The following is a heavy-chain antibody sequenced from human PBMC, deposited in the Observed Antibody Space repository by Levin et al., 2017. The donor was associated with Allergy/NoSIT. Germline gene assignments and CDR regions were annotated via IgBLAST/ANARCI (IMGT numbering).Heavy chain of an antibody. CDR1: GGSFSGYY. J-gene: IGHJ4*02. Sequence: SETLSLTCAVYGGSFSGYYWSWIRQPPGKGLEWIGEINHSGSTNYNPSLKSRVTISVDTSKNQFSLKLSSVTAADTAVYYCARGPTPSFDYWGQGTLVTVSS. CDR2: INHSGST. CDR3: ARGPTPSFDY. V-gene: IGHV4-34*01.